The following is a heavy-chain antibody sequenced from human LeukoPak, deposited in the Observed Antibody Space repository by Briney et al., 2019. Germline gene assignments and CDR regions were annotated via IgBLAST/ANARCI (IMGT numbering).Heavy chain of an antibody. V-gene: IGHV5-51*01. Sequence: GGSLRLSCKGSGYSFTSYWIGWVRQMPGKGLEWMGTIYPGDSDTRYSPSFQGQVTISVGKSISTAYLQWSSLKASDTAMYYCARGVGSSWYTSADYWGQGTLVTVSS. J-gene: IGHJ4*02. CDR3: ARGVGSSWYTSADY. D-gene: IGHD6-13*01. CDR1: GYSFTSYW. CDR2: IYPGDSDT.